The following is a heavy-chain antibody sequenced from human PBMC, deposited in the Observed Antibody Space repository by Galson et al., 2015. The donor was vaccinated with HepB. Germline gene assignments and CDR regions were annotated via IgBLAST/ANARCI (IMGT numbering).Heavy chain of an antibody. CDR3: ASGKRAYSFGLDN. CDR1: GGSMSTGGYF. D-gene: IGHD5-18*01. CDR2: IYDSGRT. V-gene: IGHV4-31*03. Sequence: TLSLTCTVSGGSMSTGGYFWTWIRQHPGKGLEWIGYIYDSGRTYYNPSLKSRLSLSFDTSKNQFSLDLSSVTAADSAVYYCASGKRAYSFGLDNWGQGTLVTVSS. J-gene: IGHJ4*02.